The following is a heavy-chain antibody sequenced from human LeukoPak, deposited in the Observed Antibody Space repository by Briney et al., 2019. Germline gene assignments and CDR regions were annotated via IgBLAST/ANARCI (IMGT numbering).Heavy chain of an antibody. J-gene: IGHJ4*02. CDR2: IYYSGST. D-gene: IGHD2-2*01. Sequence: SQTLSLTCTVSGGSISSGDYYWSWIRQPPGKSLEWIGYIYYSGSTYYNPSLKSRVTISVDTSKNQFPLKLSSVTAADTAVYYCARGVLQPYYFDYWGQGTLVTVSS. CDR3: ARGVLQPYYFDY. V-gene: IGHV4-30-4*01. CDR1: GGSISSGDYY.